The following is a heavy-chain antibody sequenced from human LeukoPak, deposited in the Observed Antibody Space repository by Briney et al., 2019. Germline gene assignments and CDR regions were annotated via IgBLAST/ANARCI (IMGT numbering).Heavy chain of an antibody. J-gene: IGHJ6*02. CDR3: ARGGALQGYYGMDV. Sequence: ASVKVSCKASGYTFTGYYMHWVRQAPGQGLEWMGWINPNSGGTNYAQKFQGRVTMTGDTSISTAYMELSRLRSDDTAVYYCARGGALQGYYGMDVWGQGTTVTVSS. CDR1: GYTFTGYY. V-gene: IGHV1-2*02. D-gene: IGHD3-16*01. CDR2: INPNSGGT.